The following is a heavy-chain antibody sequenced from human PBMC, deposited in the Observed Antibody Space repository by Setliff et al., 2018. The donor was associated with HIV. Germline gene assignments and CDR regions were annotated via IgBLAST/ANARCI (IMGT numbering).Heavy chain of an antibody. Sequence: PLETLSLTCDVSGFSISSRYYWGWIRQSPGKGLEWIGNIYHTGSSYYNPSLNDRATISLDTSKNQFSLKLNSVTAADTAVYYCARDVLDLVISVYGFWGQGILVTVSS. D-gene: IGHD3-22*01. CDR1: GFSISSRYY. V-gene: IGHV4-38-2*02. CDR3: ARDVLDLVISVYGF. CDR2: IYHTGSS. J-gene: IGHJ4*02.